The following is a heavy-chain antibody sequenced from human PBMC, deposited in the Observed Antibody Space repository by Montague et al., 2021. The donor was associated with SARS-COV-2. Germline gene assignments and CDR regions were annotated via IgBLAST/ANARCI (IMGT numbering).Heavy chain of an antibody. V-gene: IGHV4-39*01. CDR1: GASISSRSYY. J-gene: IGHJ4*02. CDR2: KYYSGST. D-gene: IGHD3-3*01. Sequence: SETLSLTCTVSGASISSRSYYWGWIRQPPGKGLEWIGLKYYSGSTYYNPTLKSRVTISVDTSKNQFSLKLSSVTAADTAVYYCATLPSIITIFGVVQGYYFDDWGQGPLVTVSS. CDR3: ATLPSIITIFGVVQGYYFDD.